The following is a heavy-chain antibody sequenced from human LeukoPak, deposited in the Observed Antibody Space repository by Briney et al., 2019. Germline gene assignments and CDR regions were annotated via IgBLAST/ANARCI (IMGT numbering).Heavy chain of an antibody. CDR2: IYSGGST. CDR3: ARSRGLRFDY. J-gene: IGHJ4*02. Sequence: GGSLRLSCAASGLTVSSNYMSWVRQAPGKGLERVSVIYSGGSTYYSDSVKGRFTISRDNSKNTLCLQMNSLRAEDTAVYYCARSRGLRFDYWGQGTLVTVSS. V-gene: IGHV3-66*02. CDR1: GLTVSSNY. D-gene: IGHD4-17*01.